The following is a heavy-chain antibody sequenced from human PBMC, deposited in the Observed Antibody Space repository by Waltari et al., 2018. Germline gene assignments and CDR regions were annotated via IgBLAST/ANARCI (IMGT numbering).Heavy chain of an antibody. V-gene: IGHV3-49*03. Sequence: EVQLVESGGGLVQPGRSLRLSCTASGFTFGDYAMSWFRQAPGKGLEWVGFIRSKAYGGTTEYAASVKGRFTISRDDSKSIAYLQMNSLKTEDTAVYYCTSNDFWSGYYTNWFDPWGQGTLVTVSS. CDR2: IRSKAYGGTT. D-gene: IGHD3-3*01. J-gene: IGHJ5*02. CDR3: TSNDFWSGYYTNWFDP. CDR1: GFTFGDYA.